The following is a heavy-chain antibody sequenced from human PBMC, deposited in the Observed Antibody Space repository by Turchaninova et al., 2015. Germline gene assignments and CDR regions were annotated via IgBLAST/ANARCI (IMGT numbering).Heavy chain of an antibody. Sequence: QVQLQQSGPGLVKPSQNPSLPCATAGDSVSSNPASWHWIRQSPSRGLEWLGRTYYTSKWYSDYALSVKSRITINPDTSKNQFSLQLNAVTPEDTALYYCARQSGYVLGYWGQGTLVTVSS. J-gene: IGHJ4*02. CDR3: ARQSGYVLGY. CDR1: GDSVSSNPAS. CDR2: TYYTSKWYS. V-gene: IGHV6-1*01. D-gene: IGHD5-12*01.